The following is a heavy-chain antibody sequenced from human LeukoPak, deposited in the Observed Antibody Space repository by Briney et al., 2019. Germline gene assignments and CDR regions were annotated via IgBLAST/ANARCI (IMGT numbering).Heavy chain of an antibody. J-gene: IGHJ5*02. CDR2: INAGNGNT. Sequence: ASVKVSCKASGYTLTELSMHWVRQAPGQRLEWMGWINAGNGNTKYSQKFQGRVTITRDTSASTAYMELSSLRSEDTAVYYCAREGLGYCSGGSCYIAWFDPWGQGTLVTVSS. V-gene: IGHV1-3*01. D-gene: IGHD2-15*01. CDR3: AREGLGYCSGGSCYIAWFDP. CDR1: GYTLTELS.